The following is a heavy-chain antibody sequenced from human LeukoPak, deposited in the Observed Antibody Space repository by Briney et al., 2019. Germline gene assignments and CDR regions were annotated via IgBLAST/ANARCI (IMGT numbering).Heavy chain of an antibody. D-gene: IGHD3-10*01. V-gene: IGHV3-23*01. J-gene: IGHJ4*02. CDR3: EGYYYGSGSPDY. CDR2: ISGSGGST. Sequence: EGSLRLSCAASGFTFSSYAMSWVRQAPGKGLEWVSAISGSGGSTYYADSVKGRFTISRDNSKNTLYLQMNSLRAEDTAVYYCEGYYYGSGSPDYWGQGTLVTVSS. CDR1: GFTFSSYA.